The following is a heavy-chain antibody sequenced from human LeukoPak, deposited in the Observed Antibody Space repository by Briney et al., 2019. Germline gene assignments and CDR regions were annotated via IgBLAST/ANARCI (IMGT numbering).Heavy chain of an antibody. D-gene: IGHD3-22*01. J-gene: IGHJ4*02. V-gene: IGHV4-38-2*02. Sequence: SETLSLTCAVSNYSITSGYFWGWIRQPPGKGLEWIASIYHSGTTYYNPSLRNRVTLFVATSKNQFSLKLTSLTAADTAVYYCARDGVFHDSDGYSFDYWGQGTLVTVSS. CDR3: ARDGVFHDSDGYSFDY. CDR1: NYSITSGYF. CDR2: IYHSGTT.